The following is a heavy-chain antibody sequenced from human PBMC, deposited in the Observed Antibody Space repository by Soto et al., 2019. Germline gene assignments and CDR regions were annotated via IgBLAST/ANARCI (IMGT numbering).Heavy chain of an antibody. CDR3: ARLPKQRGGVYYYYYYGMDV. Sequence: GESLKISCKGSGYSFTSYWISWVRQMPGKGLEWMGRIDPSDSYTNYSPSFQGHVTISADKSISTAYLQWSSLKASDTAMYYCARLPKQRGGVYYYYYYGMDVWGQGTTVTVSS. D-gene: IGHD3-10*01. V-gene: IGHV5-10-1*01. CDR1: GYSFTSYW. J-gene: IGHJ6*02. CDR2: IDPSDSYT.